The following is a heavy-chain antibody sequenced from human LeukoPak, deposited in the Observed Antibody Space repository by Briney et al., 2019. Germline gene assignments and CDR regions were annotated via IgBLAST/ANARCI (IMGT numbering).Heavy chain of an antibody. CDR3: ARDHWLFSSKTWYYYGMDV. CDR1: SYSIRSGYY. D-gene: IGHD3-9*01. Sequence: SETLSLTCAVSSYSIRSGYYWAWIRQPPGKGLEWIGSVYRSGSTYYNPSLKSRVTIFVDTSKNLFSLILTSVSASDTAIYYCARDHWLFSSKTWYYYGMDVWGQGTTVTVSS. V-gene: IGHV4-38-2*02. CDR2: VYRSGST. J-gene: IGHJ6*02.